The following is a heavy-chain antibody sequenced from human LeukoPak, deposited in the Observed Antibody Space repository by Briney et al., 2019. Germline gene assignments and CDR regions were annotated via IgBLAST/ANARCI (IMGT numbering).Heavy chain of an antibody. V-gene: IGHV3-30-3*01. CDR3: AREPTAATEVLYYYYGMDV. CDR1: GFTFSSYW. Sequence: GGSLRLSCAASGFTFSSYWMSWVRQAPGKGLEWVAVISYDGSNKYYADSVKGRFTISRDNSKNTLYLQMNSLRAEDTAVYYCAREPTAATEVLYYYYGMDVWGQGTTVTVSS. J-gene: IGHJ6*02. D-gene: IGHD2-15*01. CDR2: ISYDGSNK.